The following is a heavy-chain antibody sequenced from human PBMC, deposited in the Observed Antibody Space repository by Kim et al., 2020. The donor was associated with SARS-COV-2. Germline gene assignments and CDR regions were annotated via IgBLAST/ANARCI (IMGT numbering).Heavy chain of an antibody. D-gene: IGHD4-4*01. CDR3: ATAPASTVSAPYYFDF. CDR1: GNTFTTYD. Sequence: ASVKVSCKASGNTFTTYDINWVRQATGQGLEWMGWMNPNSGNTGYAQKFQGRVTMTKNSSRSTAYMELSSLRSDDTAIYYCATAPASTVSAPYYFDFWGQGTLVTVSS. V-gene: IGHV1-8*01. J-gene: IGHJ4*02. CDR2: MNPNSGNT.